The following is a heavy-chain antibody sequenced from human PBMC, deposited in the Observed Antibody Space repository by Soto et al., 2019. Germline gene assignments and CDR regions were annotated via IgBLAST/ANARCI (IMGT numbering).Heavy chain of an antibody. V-gene: IGHV4-4*07. D-gene: IGHD1-1*01. J-gene: IGHJ5*02. CDR1: GASISGFY. Sequence: PSETLSLTCTVSGASISGFYWSWIRKSAGKGLEWIGRIYATGTTDYNPSLKSRVMMSVDTSKKQFSLKLRSVTAADTAVYYCVRDGTKTLRNWFDPWGQGISVTVSS. CDR2: IYATGTT. CDR3: VRDGTKTLRNWFDP.